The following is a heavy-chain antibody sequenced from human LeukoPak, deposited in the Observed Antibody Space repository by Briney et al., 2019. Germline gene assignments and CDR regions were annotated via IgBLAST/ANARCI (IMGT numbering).Heavy chain of an antibody. J-gene: IGHJ6*03. CDR1: GFTFSSYA. CDR2: ISGSGDST. Sequence: PGGSLRLSCAASGFTFSSYAMSWVRQAPGKGLEWVSAISGSGDSTYYADSVKGRFTISRDNAKNSLSLQMNSLRAEDTAVYYCARVGTAMVTIVAPYYMDVWGKGTTVTVSS. V-gene: IGHV3-23*01. D-gene: IGHD5-18*01. CDR3: ARVGTAMVTIVAPYYMDV.